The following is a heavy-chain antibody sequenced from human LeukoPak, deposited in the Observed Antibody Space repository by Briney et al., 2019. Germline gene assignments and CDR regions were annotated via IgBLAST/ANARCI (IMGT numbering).Heavy chain of an antibody. CDR1: GYTFTSYD. CDR3: ARVHCSSTSCQLNWFDP. V-gene: IGHV1-8*01. Sequence: GASVKVSCKASGYTFTSYDINWVRQATGQGLEWMGWMNPNSGNTGYAQKFQGRVTMTRNTSISTAYMELSSLRSEDTAVYYCARVHCSSTSCQLNWFDPWGQGTLVTVSS. D-gene: IGHD2-2*01. CDR2: MNPNSGNT. J-gene: IGHJ5*02.